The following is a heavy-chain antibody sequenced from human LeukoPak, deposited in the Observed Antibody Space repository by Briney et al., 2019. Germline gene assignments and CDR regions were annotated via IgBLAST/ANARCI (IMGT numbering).Heavy chain of an antibody. CDR3: ARVGYCSSSTCRNYFDY. Sequence: GGSLRLSCAASGXPLSGYSMNWVRQAPGKGLEWVSSISSTTNYIYYAGSVKGRFTISRDNARNSLYLQMNSLRAEDTAVYYCARVGYCSSSTCRNYFDYWGQGMLVTVSS. D-gene: IGHD2-2*01. J-gene: IGHJ4*02. CDR1: GXPLSGYS. V-gene: IGHV3-21*01. CDR2: ISSTTNYI.